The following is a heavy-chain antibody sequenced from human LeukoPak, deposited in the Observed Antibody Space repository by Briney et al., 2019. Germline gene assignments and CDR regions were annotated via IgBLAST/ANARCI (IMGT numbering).Heavy chain of an antibody. Sequence: SETLSFPGTVSVGSFSISSYHGGGIRQPPGKGLEGFGIIYYSGSTYYNPSLKSRVTISVDTSKNQFSLKLSYVTAADTAVYYCARRGYDFWSGYYGQYYFDYWGKGTLVTVSS. V-gene: IGHV4-39*01. CDR3: ARRGYDFWSGYYGQYYFDY. CDR2: IYYSGST. D-gene: IGHD3-3*01. J-gene: IGHJ4*02. CDR1: VGSFSISSYH.